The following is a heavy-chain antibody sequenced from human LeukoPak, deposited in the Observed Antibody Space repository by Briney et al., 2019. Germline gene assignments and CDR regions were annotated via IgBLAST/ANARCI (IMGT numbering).Heavy chain of an antibody. CDR2: IYYSGST. CDR1: GGSISSYY. Sequence: SETLSLTCTVSGGSISSYYWSWIRQPPGKGLEWIGYIYYSGSTNYNPSLKSRVTISVDTSKNQFSLKLSSVTAADTAVYYCAREFYYYDSSGYSALFDYWGQGTLVTVSS. J-gene: IGHJ4*02. V-gene: IGHV4-59*12. D-gene: IGHD3-22*01. CDR3: AREFYYYDSSGYSALFDY.